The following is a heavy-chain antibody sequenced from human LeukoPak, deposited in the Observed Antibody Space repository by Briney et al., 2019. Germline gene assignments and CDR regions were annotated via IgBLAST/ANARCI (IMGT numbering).Heavy chain of an antibody. V-gene: IGHV4-4*07. Sequence: SETLSLTCTVSGGSLITYYWNWIRQPAGKGLEWIGRVYTSGGTNYNPSLKSRLTVSVDTSKNQFSLSLSSVTAADTAVYYCARFRVRNKRAAAGPDYWGQGTLVTVSS. CDR1: GGSLITYY. D-gene: IGHD6-13*01. CDR3: ARFRVRNKRAAAGPDY. CDR2: VYTSGGT. J-gene: IGHJ4*02.